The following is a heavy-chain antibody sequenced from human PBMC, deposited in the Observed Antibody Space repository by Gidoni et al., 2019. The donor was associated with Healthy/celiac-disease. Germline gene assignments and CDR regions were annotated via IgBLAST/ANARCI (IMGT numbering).Heavy chain of an antibody. Sequence: EVQLVESGGGLVKPGGSLRLSCAASGFPFSSYSMNWVRQAPGKGLEWVSSISSSSSYIYYADSVKGRFTISRDNAKNSLYLQMNSLRAEDTAVYYCARVLERRHAFDIWGQGTMVTVSS. CDR3: ARVLERRHAFDI. CDR1: GFPFSSYS. V-gene: IGHV3-21*01. D-gene: IGHD1-1*01. J-gene: IGHJ3*02. CDR2: ISSSSSYI.